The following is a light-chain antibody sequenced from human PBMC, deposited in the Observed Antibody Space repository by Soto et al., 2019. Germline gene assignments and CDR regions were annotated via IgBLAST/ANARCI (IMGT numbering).Light chain of an antibody. CDR1: SSDIGGHNS. CDR3: TSFTSASTYV. V-gene: IGLV2-14*01. J-gene: IGLJ1*01. CDR2: NVS. Sequence: QSALTQPASVSGSPGQSIAISCTGTSSDIGGHNSVSWYQQHPGKAPKLMIYNVSNRPSGVSNRFSGSKPGNTASLTISGLLAEDEADYYCTSFTSASTYVFGAGTKVTVL.